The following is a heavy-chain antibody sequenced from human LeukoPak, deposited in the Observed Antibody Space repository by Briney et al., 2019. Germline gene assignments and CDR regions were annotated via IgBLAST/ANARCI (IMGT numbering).Heavy chain of an antibody. Sequence: PGGSLRLSCAASGFTFSSYAMSWVRQAPGKGLEWVSVISGSGGSIFYADSVKGRFTISRDNSKNTLYLQMNSLRAEDTAVYYCAKDQMGYCSTTSCYHFDYWGQGTLVTVSS. D-gene: IGHD2-2*01. CDR3: AKDQMGYCSTTSCYHFDY. CDR1: GFTFSSYA. J-gene: IGHJ4*02. V-gene: IGHV3-23*01. CDR2: ISGSGGSI.